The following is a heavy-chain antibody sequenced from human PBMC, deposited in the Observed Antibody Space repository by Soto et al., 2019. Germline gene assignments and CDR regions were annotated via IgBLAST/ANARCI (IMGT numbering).Heavy chain of an antibody. V-gene: IGHV4-59*08. J-gene: IGHJ4*02. Sequence: SETLALTCTVSGGSISSYYWSWIRQPPGKGLEWIGYIYYSGSTNYNPSLKSRVTISVDTSKNQFSLKLSSVTAADTAVYYCACRDWYYFDYWGQGTLVTVSS. CDR3: ACRDWYYFDY. D-gene: IGHD3-9*01. CDR1: GGSISSYY. CDR2: IYYSGST.